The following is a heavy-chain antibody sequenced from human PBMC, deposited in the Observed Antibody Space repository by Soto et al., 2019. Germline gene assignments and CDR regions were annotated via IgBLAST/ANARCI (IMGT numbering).Heavy chain of an antibody. Sequence: ASVKVSCKVSGYTLTELTMHWVRQAPGKGLEWMGGCDPEDGETIYAQKLQGRVTMTEDTSTDTAYMELSSLRSEDTAVYYCATDYDILTGQYGMDVWGQGTTVTVSS. CDR3: ATDYDILTGQYGMDV. V-gene: IGHV1-24*01. CDR2: CDPEDGET. D-gene: IGHD3-9*01. CDR1: GYTLTELT. J-gene: IGHJ6*02.